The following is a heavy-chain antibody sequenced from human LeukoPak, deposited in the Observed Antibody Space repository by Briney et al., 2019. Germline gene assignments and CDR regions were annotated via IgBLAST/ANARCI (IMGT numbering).Heavy chain of an antibody. Sequence: SETLSLTCTVSGYSISSGYYWGWLRQPPGKGLEWIGSIYHSGSTYYNPSLKSRVTISVDTSKNRFSLKLSSVTAADTAVYYCARRVLTTDAFDIWGQGTMVTVSS. CDR3: ARRVLTTDAFDI. D-gene: IGHD4-11*01. CDR2: IYHSGST. J-gene: IGHJ3*02. V-gene: IGHV4-38-2*02. CDR1: GYSISSGYY.